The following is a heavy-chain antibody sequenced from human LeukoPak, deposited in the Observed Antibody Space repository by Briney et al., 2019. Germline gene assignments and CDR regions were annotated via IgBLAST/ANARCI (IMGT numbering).Heavy chain of an antibody. CDR3: ARQTAMGRSGDY. V-gene: IGHV5-51*01. J-gene: IGHJ4*02. CDR1: GYSFTNYW. Sequence: GESLKISCKASGYSFTNYWIGWVRQMPGKGLEWMGIIDPGDSETRYTPSFQGQVTISADESLSTAYLQWNSLKASDTDMYYCARQTAMGRSGDYWGQGTLLTVSS. CDR2: IDPGDSET. D-gene: IGHD5-18*01.